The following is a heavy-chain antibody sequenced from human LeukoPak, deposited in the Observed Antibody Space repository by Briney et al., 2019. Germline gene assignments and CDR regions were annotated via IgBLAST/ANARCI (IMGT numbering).Heavy chain of an antibody. CDR1: GFTFSSYG. D-gene: IGHD5-18*01. J-gene: IGHJ4*02. Sequence: GGSLRLSCAASGFTFSSYGMHWVRQAPGKGLEWVAVIWYDGSNKYYADSVRGRFTISRDNSKNTLYLQMNSLRAEDTAVYYCARDPRYGYSYGYLDYRGQGTLVTVSS. CDR2: IWYDGSNK. CDR3: ARDPRYGYSYGYLDY. V-gene: IGHV3-33*01.